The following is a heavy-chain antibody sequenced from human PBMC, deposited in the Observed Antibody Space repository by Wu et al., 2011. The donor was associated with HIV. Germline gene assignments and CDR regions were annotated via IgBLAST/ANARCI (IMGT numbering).Heavy chain of an antibody. CDR2: INPNSGDT. CDR3: ARDGAFWSVLDAGAYHFDN. Sequence: QVQLVQSGAEVKEPGASVKVSCKASGYTFIGYYMHWVRQAPGQGLEYMGWINPNSGDTDYVQTFQGRVTMTRDTSDSAAYMELGRLTSDDTAVYYCARDGAFWSVLDAGAYHFDNWGQGTLVAVSS. V-gene: IGHV1-2*02. CDR1: GYTFIGYY. J-gene: IGHJ4*02. D-gene: IGHD3-3*01.